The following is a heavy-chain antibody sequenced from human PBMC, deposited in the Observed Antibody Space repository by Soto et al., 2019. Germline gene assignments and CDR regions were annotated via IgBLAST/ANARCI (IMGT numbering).Heavy chain of an antibody. CDR3: AKDGGSGSYYFYGY. J-gene: IGHJ4*02. CDR2: ISGSGGST. D-gene: IGHD3-10*01. CDR1: GFTFSSYA. Sequence: HPGGSLRLSCAASGFTFSSYAMSWVRQAPGKGLEWVSAISGSGGSTYYADSVKGRFTISRDNSKNTLYLQMNSLRAEDTAVYYCAKDGGSGSYYFYGYWGQGTLVTVSS. V-gene: IGHV3-23*01.